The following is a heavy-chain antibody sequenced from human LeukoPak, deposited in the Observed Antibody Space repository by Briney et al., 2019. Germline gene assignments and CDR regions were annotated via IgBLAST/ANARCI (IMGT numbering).Heavy chain of an antibody. CDR3: ARHGSWSFDY. D-gene: IGHD6-13*01. V-gene: IGHV3-23*01. CDR1: GFPFSSHA. Sequence: GSLSLSCAASGFPFSSHAMSWARQAPGKGLEWVSAITSGSGSNVYYTDSLKGRFTISRDNSKNTLYLHMNSLRAEDTAVYYCARHGSWSFDYWGQGTLLTVSA. J-gene: IGHJ4*02. CDR2: ITSGSGSNV.